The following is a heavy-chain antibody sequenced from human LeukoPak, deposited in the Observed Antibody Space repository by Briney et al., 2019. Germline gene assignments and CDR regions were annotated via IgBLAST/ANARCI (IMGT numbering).Heavy chain of an antibody. D-gene: IGHD3-16*01. V-gene: IGHV3-48*02. CDR2: ISSSSNSI. CDR3: ARDYAWAFDY. Sequence: GGSLRLSCAASGFTFSSYSMNWVRQAPGKGLEWVSYISSSSNSIYYADSVRGRFTISRDNAKDSLYLQMNSLRDEDTAVYYCARDYAWAFDYWGQGTLVTVSS. J-gene: IGHJ4*02. CDR1: GFTFSSYS.